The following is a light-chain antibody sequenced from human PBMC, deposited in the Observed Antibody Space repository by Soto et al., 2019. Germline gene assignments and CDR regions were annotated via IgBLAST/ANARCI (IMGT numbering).Light chain of an antibody. V-gene: IGKV3-20*01. Sequence: EIVLTQSPGTLSLSPGERATLSCRASQSVSSSYLAWYQQKPGQAPRLLIYGASSRATGIPDRFSGSGSGTDFNLTISRLEPEDVAVYYCQPYGSSRGKFGKGTKVEIK. CDR3: QPYGSSRGK. CDR1: QSVSSSY. J-gene: IGKJ1*01. CDR2: GAS.